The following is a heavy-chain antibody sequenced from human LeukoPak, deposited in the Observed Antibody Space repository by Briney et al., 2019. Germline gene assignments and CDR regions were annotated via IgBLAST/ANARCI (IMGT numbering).Heavy chain of an antibody. J-gene: IGHJ4*02. V-gene: IGHV3-23*01. Sequence: GVSLRLSCVASGFTFSNYAMSWVRQAPGKGLEWVSAITGSGGITYYADSVKGRLTISRDNSKNTLYLQMNSLRAEDTAVYYCAKWGDYDVLTGYYDPDYWGQGTLVTVSS. CDR3: AKWGDYDVLTGYYDPDY. CDR1: GFTFSNYA. D-gene: IGHD3-9*01. CDR2: ITGSGGIT.